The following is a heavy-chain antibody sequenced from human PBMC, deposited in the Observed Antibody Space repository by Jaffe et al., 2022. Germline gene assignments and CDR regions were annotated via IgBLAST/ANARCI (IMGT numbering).Heavy chain of an antibody. CDR3: AKDLAEKAIDY. V-gene: IGHV3-30*02. CDR1: GFTFSRSG. Sequence: VQLVESGGGVVQPGGSLRLSCAASGFTFSRSGIHWVRQAPGKGLEWVTFIRSDGSDKKYADSVEGRVTISRDDSKNTVYLQMNSLRTEDTALYYCAKDLAEKAIDYWGQGTLVTVSS. J-gene: IGHJ4*02. CDR2: IRSDGSDK. D-gene: IGHD6-13*01.